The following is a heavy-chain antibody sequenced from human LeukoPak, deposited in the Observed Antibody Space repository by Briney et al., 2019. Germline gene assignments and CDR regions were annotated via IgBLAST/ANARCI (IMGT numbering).Heavy chain of an antibody. CDR3: ARIGGGSNWFDP. V-gene: IGHV2-70*11. D-gene: IGHD3-16*01. CDR1: GFSLSTSGMC. J-gene: IGHJ5*02. CDR2: IDWDDDK. Sequence: SGPALVKPTQTLTLTCTFSGFSLSTSGMCVSWIRQPPGKALEWLARIDWDDDKYYSTSLKTRLTISKDTSKNQVVLTMTNMDPVDTATYYCARIGGGSNWFDPWGQGTLVTVSS.